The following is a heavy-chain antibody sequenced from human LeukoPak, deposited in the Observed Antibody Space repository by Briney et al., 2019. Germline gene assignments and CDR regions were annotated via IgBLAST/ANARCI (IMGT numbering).Heavy chain of an antibody. CDR2: ISAYNGNT. Sequence: ASVKVSCKASGYTFTSYGISWVRQAPGQGLEWMGWISAYNGNTNYAQKLQGRVTMTTDTSTSTAYMELRSLRSDDTAVYYCARDAGKWELLPRGYWGQGTLVTVSS. V-gene: IGHV1-18*01. D-gene: IGHD1-26*01. CDR3: ARDAGKWELLPRGY. J-gene: IGHJ4*02. CDR1: GYTFTSYG.